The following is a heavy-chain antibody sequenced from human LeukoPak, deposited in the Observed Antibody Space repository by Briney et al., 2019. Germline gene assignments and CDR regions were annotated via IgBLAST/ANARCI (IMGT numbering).Heavy chain of an antibody. D-gene: IGHD3-22*01. Sequence: SEPLSLTCTVSGGSISSYYWSWIRQPPGKGLEWIGYIYYSGSTNYNPSLKSRVTISVDTSKNQFSLKLSSVTAADTAVYYCARGEMYYYDSSGFIRPYYYGMDVWGQGTTVTVSS. J-gene: IGHJ6*02. CDR3: ARGEMYYYDSSGFIRPYYYGMDV. CDR2: IYYSGST. CDR1: GGSISSYY. V-gene: IGHV4-59*08.